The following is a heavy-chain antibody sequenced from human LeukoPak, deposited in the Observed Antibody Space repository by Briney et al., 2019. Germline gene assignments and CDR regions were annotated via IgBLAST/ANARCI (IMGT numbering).Heavy chain of an antibody. D-gene: IGHD2-2*01. CDR1: GSTFSSYW. CDR2: IKQDGGEK. CDR3: ARDHCSSTSCHNDY. V-gene: IGHV3-7*01. J-gene: IGHJ4*02. Sequence: GSLRLSCAASGSTFSSYWMSWVRQAPGKGLEWVANIKQDGGEKYYVDSVKGRFTISRDNAKNSLYLQMNSLRAEDTAAYYCARDHCSSTSCHNDYWGQGTLVTVSS.